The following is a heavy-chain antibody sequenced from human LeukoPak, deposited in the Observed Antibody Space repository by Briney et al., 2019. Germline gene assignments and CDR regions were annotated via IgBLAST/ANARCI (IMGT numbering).Heavy chain of an antibody. CDR3: ASPRPGYSYGYTAGGFDY. CDR2: INPNSGGT. CDR1: GYTFTGYY. V-gene: IGHV1-2*02. Sequence: ASVKVSCKASGYTFTGYYMHWVRQAPGQGLEWMGWINPNSGGTNYAQKFQGRVTMTRDTSISTAYMELSRLRSDDTAVYYCASPRPGYSYGYTAGGFDYWGQGTLVTVSS. D-gene: IGHD5-18*01. J-gene: IGHJ4*02.